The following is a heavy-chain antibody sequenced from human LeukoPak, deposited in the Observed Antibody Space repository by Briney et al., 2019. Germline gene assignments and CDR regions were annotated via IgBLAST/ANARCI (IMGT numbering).Heavy chain of an antibody. CDR2: IYYSGST. D-gene: IGHD3-10*01. CDR1: GDSFSSGSYY. CDR3: ARHKAYIINYYCIPSNFDY. Sequence: PSETLSLTCTVSGDSFSSGSYYWAWIRQPPGKGLEWIGSIYYSGSTYSNPSLKSRVTISVDTSKKQLSLKLSSVTAADTAVYQCARHKAYIINYYCIPSNFDYWGQGTLVTVSS. J-gene: IGHJ4*02. V-gene: IGHV4-39*01.